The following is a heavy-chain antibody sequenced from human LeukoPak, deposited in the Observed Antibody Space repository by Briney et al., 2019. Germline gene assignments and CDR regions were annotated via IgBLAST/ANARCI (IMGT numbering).Heavy chain of an antibody. CDR1: GFTFNNYR. J-gene: IGHJ4*02. D-gene: IGHD1-26*01. V-gene: IGHV3-23*01. CDR3: TKRVKYGGTWDHFAD. Sequence: GGSLTLSCAASGFTFNNYRMSWVRQAPGKGLEWVSTVNDDGGNTYYADSEKGRFTITRDNSKSTLILQMNSLRVEDAALYYCTKRVKYGGTWDHFADWGQGTLVTVSS. CDR2: VNDDGGNT.